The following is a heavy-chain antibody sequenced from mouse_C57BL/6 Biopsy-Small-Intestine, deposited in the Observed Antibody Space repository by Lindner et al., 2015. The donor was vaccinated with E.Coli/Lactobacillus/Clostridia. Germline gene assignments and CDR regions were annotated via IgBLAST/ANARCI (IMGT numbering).Heavy chain of an antibody. CDR1: GYTFTSYR. CDR2: INPSSGYT. J-gene: IGHJ4*01. CDR3: ARDYSYAMDY. D-gene: IGHD2-13*01. Sequence: VQLQESGAELAKPGASVKMSCKASGYTFTSYRMHWVKQRPGQGLEWIGYINPSSGYTEYNQKFKDKATLTADKSSSTAYMQLSSLTSEDSAVYYCARDYSYAMDYWGQGTSVTVSS. V-gene: IGHV1-4*01.